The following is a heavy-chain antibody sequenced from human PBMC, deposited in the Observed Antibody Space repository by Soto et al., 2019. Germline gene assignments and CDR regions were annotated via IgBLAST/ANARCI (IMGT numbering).Heavy chain of an antibody. CDR1: GGSVSSGSYY. CDR2: IYYSGST. Sequence: SETLSLTCTVSGGSVSSGSYYWSWIRQPPGKGLEWIGYIYYSGSTNYNPSLKSRVTISVDTSKNQFSLKLSSVTAADTAVYYCARCGVRAVYHFDPWGRGSLVTVSS. D-gene: IGHD1-26*01. J-gene: IGHJ2*01. V-gene: IGHV4-61*01. CDR3: ARCGVRAVYHFDP.